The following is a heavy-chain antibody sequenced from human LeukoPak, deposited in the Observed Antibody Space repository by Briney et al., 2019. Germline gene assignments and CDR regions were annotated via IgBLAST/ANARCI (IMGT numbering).Heavy chain of an antibody. J-gene: IGHJ4*02. D-gene: IGHD1-26*01. CDR1: GFTFTISA. Sequence: SVKVSCKASGFTFTISAMQWVRQARGQRLEWIGWIVVGSGNTNYAQKFQERVTITRDMSTSTAYMELSSLRSEDTAVYYCAAVLWDFDYWGQGTLVTVSS. CDR3: AAVLWDFDY. CDR2: IVVGSGNT. V-gene: IGHV1-58*02.